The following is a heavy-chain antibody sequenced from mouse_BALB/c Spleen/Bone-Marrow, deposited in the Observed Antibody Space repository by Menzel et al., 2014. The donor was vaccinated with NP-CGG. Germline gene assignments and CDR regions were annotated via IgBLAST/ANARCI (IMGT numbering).Heavy chain of an antibody. Sequence: EVQLQQSGPELVKPGASVKMSCKAPGYTFTTYVMHWVKQKPGQGLEWIGYISPYNDDSKYNEKFKGKATLTSDKSSSTAYMELSSLTSEDSAVYYCARDYYGSTSFAYWGQGTLVTVSA. V-gene: IGHV1-14*01. J-gene: IGHJ3*01. CDR1: GYTFTTYV. CDR3: ARDYYGSTSFAY. D-gene: IGHD1-1*01. CDR2: ISPYNDDS.